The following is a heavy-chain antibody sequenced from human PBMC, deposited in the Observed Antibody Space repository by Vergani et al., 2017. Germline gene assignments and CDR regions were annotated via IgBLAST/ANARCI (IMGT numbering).Heavy chain of an antibody. Sequence: VQLVESGGGLVPPGRSLRLSCAASGFSFGDYAMTWVRQAPGKGLEWIGYIYYSGSTYYNPSLKSRVTISVDTSKNQFSLKLSSVTAADTAVYYCARNGGIDAFDIWGQGTMVTVSS. D-gene: IGHD4-23*01. CDR3: ARNGGIDAFDI. CDR1: GFSFGDYA. CDR2: IYYSGST. J-gene: IGHJ3*02. V-gene: IGHV4-31*11.